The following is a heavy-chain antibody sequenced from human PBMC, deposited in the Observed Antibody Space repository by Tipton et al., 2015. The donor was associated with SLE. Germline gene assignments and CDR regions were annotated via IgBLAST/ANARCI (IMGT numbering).Heavy chain of an antibody. Sequence: TLSLTCTVSGDSISSGDYYWSWIRQPAGKGLEWIGYIYTSGSTNYNPSLKSRVTISVDTSKNQFSLRLSSVTAADTAVYYCARVPQWLAGDGAFDIWGQGTMVTVSS. CDR2: IYTSGST. CDR1: GDSISSGDYY. V-gene: IGHV4-61*09. D-gene: IGHD6-19*01. J-gene: IGHJ3*02. CDR3: ARVPQWLAGDGAFDI.